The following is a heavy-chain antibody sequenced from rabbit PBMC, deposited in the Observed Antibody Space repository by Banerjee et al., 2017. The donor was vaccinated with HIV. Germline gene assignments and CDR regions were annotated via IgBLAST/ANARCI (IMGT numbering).Heavy chain of an antibody. J-gene: IGHJ4*01. V-gene: IGHV1S40*01. CDR3: ARDRDTGTAYYFDL. CDR2: IYAGSSGST. CDR1: GFSLSIYE. D-gene: IGHD7-1*01. Sequence: LEESGGDLVKPGASLTLTCTASGFSLSIYEMCWVRQAPGKGPEWIGTIYAGSSGSTYYASWAKGRFTISKTSSTTVTLQMTSLTAADTATYFCARDRDTGTAYYFDLWGPGTLVTVS.